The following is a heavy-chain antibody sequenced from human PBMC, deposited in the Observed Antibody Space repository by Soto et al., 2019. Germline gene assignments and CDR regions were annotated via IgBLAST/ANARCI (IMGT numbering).Heavy chain of an antibody. CDR1: GFTFSSYA. CDR3: AKAPSRGVMGWFDP. D-gene: IGHD3-10*01. CDR2: ISGSGGST. J-gene: IGHJ5*02. V-gene: IGHV3-23*01. Sequence: EVQLLESGGGLVQPGGSLRLSCAASGFTFSSYAMSWVRQAPGKGLEWVSAISGSGGSTYYADSVKGRFTISRDNSKNTLYLQMNSLRPVDTAVYYLAKAPSRGVMGWFDPWGLGNLVTDSS.